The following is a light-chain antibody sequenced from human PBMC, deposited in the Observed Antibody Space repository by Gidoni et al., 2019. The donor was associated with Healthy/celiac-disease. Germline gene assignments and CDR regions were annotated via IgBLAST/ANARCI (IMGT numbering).Light chain of an antibody. CDR3: MPALQTPLT. CDR2: LGS. Sequence: DIVMTQSPLSLPVTPGEPASISCRSSQSLLHSNGYNYLDWYLQKPGQSPQLLIYLGSNRASGVPDRFSGRGSGTDFTLKISRVEAEDVGVYYCMPALQTPLTFGGGTKVEI. J-gene: IGKJ4*01. CDR1: QSLLHSNGYNY. V-gene: IGKV2-28*01.